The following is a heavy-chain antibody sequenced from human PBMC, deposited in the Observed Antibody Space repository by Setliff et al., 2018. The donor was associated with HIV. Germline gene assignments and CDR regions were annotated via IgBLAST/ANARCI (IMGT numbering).Heavy chain of an antibody. D-gene: IGHD1-26*01. J-gene: IGHJ6*03. CDR3: ARHPSTRIYQYYYIDV. V-gene: IGHV4-34*01. CDR2: INHNGNI. Sequence: SETLSLTCAVSGGSFSDNYWSWIRQPPGKGLDWIAEINHNGNINYSPSLKSRVTMSVDTSKNQFSLNLSSVTAADTGVYYCARHPSTRIYQYYYIDVWGKGTTVTVSS. CDR1: GGSFSDNY.